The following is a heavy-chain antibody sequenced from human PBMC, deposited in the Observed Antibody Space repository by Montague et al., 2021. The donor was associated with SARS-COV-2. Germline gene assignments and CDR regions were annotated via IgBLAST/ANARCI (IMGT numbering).Heavy chain of an antibody. D-gene: IGHD3-22*01. Sequence: SLRLSCAASGFTFRSYGMSWVRQAPGKGLEWVSGITGSGGSTYYADSVKGRFTISRDNSKNTLYPQMNSPRAEDTAVYYCAKGYYYDTSGYLHPFDYWGQGTLVTVSS. CDR2: ITGSGGST. J-gene: IGHJ4*02. CDR1: GFTFRSYG. CDR3: AKGYYYDTSGYLHPFDY. V-gene: IGHV3-23*01.